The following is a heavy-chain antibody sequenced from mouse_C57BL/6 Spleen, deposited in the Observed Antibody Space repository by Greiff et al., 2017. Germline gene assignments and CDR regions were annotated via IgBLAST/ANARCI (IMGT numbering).Heavy chain of an antibody. CDR1: GYTFTSYT. CDR2: FNTSSGYT. V-gene: IGHV1-4*01. CDR3: APELIYTNYGGD. D-gene: IGHD2-5*01. J-gene: IGHJ2*01. Sequence: QVQLQQSGAELARPGASVKMSCKASGYTFTSYTMHWIKQRPGQGLAWIGYFNTSSGYTKYNQNFKDKATLTADKSSSTAYMQLSSLTLEDSAVDYCAPELIYTNYGGDWGQGATLTVSS.